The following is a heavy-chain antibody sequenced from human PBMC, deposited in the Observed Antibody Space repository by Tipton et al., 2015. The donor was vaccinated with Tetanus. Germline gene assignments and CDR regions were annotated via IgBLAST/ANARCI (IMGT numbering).Heavy chain of an antibody. CDR3: ARAHCTDGVCNFDF. CDR1: GYIFTNYW. CDR2: IYPGDSDT. Sequence: QLVQSGGEVKKPGESLKISCKGPGYIFTNYWIGWVRQKPGKGLEWMGIIYPGDSDTRYSPSFQGQVTISVDKSINTAYLQWSSLKASDTSVFYCARAHCTDGVCNFDFWGQGALVTVAS. D-gene: IGHD2-8*01. V-gene: IGHV5-51*01. J-gene: IGHJ4*02.